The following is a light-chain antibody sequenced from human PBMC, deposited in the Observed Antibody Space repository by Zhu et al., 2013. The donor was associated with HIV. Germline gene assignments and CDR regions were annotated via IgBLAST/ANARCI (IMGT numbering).Light chain of an antibody. V-gene: IGKV3-20*01. J-gene: IGKJ2*01. CDR3: HQYGNSPPT. Sequence: DIVLTQSPGTLSLSPGERATLSCRASQSVGNNFLAWYQHKPGQAPRLLIYATSNRATGIPDRFSGSGSGTDFTLTISRLEPEDSAVYYCHQYGNSPPTFGQGTKLQIK. CDR2: ATS. CDR1: QSVGNNF.